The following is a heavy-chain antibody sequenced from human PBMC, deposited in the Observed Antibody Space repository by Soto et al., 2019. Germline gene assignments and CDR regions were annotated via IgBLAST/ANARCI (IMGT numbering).Heavy chain of an antibody. J-gene: IGHJ4*02. V-gene: IGHV3-66*01. Sequence: EVQLVESGGGLVQPGGSLRLSCAASGFTVSTYYMNWVRQAPGEGLERVSVVYSGGTTYYADSVRGRFTISRDNSKSPLFLQMNSLRAEDTAVYYCARGRSASSAFDSWGQGTLVTVSS. D-gene: IGHD3-10*01. CDR3: ARGRSASSAFDS. CDR2: VYSGGTT. CDR1: GFTVSTYY.